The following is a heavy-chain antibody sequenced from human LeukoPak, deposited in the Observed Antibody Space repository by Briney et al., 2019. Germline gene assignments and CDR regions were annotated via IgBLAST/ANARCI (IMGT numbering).Heavy chain of an antibody. CDR1: GGSISSYY. V-gene: IGHV4-59*01. D-gene: IGHD6-13*01. CDR2: IYYSGST. CDR3: ARDEIPGAAAGTDY. Sequence: PSETLSLTCTVSGGSISSYYWSWIRQPPGKGLEWIGYIYYSGSTNYNPSLKSRVTISVDTSKNQFSLKLSSVTAADTAVYYCARDEIPGAAAGTDYWGQGTLVTVSS. J-gene: IGHJ4*02.